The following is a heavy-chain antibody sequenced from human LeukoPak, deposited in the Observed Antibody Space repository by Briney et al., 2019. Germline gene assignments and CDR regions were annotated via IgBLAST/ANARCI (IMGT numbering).Heavy chain of an antibody. CDR1: GGSISSTSHY. CDR2: IYYSGST. V-gene: IGHV4-39*07. Sequence: PSETLSLTCTVSGGSISSTSHYWGWIRQPPGKGLEWIGTIYYSGSTYYNPSLKSRVTISVDTSKNQFSLKLSSVTAADTAVYYCARRWGWWFDPWGQGTLVTVSS. CDR3: ARRWGWWFDP. J-gene: IGHJ5*02. D-gene: IGHD3-16*01.